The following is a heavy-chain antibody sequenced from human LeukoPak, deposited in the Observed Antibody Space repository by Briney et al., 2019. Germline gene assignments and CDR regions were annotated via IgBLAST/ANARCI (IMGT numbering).Heavy chain of an antibody. J-gene: IGHJ4*02. CDR2: INPNSGGA. CDR3: ARGQSLNDY. CDR1: GYTFTGNY. Sequence: GASVKVSCKTSGYTFTGNYMHWVRQAPGQGLEWMGWINPNSGGANYAENFQGRVTMTRDTSISTAYMELSSLRYGDTALYYCARGQSLNDYWGQGTLVTVSS. V-gene: IGHV1-2*02.